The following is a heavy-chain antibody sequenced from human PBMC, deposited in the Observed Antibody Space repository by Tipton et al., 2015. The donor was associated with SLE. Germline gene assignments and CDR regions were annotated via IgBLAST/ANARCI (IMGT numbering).Heavy chain of an antibody. V-gene: IGHV1-2*06. CDR2: IRPYSGAT. CDR3: ARDLRGNFDYYFVI. CDR1: GYTFSDFY. Sequence: QVQLVQSGAEVRKPGASVKVSCKASGYTFSDFYLHWVRQVPGQGLEWMGRIRPYSGATQYAQKFQDRVTMTRDTSISTAYMELRRLTSDDTAIYFCARDLRGNFDYYFVIWGQGTLVTVSS. J-gene: IGHJ4*02.